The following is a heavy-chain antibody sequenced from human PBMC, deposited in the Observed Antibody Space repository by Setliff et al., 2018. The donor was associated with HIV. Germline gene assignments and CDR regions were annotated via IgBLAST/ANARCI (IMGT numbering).Heavy chain of an antibody. Sequence: SETLSLTCTVSGGSISSGGYYWRWIRQHPGKGLEWIGYIYYSGSTYYNPSLKSRVTISVDTSKNQFSLKLSSVTAADTAVYYCARGDYYGSGSYDYWGQGNLVTVSS. CDR2: IYYSGST. J-gene: IGHJ4*02. CDR3: ARGDYYGSGSYDY. V-gene: IGHV4-31*03. D-gene: IGHD3-10*01. CDR1: GGSISSGGYY.